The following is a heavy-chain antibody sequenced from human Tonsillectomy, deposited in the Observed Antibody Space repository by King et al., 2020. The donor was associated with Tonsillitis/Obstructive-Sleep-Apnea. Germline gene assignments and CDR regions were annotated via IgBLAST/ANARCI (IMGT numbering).Heavy chain of an antibody. Sequence: VQLQESGPGLVKPSETLSLTCSVSSGSISNYYWSWIRQPPGKGLEWIGYIYYSGSTDHNPSLKSRVTISVDMSKKQFSLKLSSVTAADTAVYYCASSGSYNNFEYWGQGTLVTVSS. V-gene: IGHV4-59*08. CDR2: IYYSGST. J-gene: IGHJ4*02. CDR3: ASSGSYNNFEY. CDR1: SGSISNYY. D-gene: IGHD6-19*01.